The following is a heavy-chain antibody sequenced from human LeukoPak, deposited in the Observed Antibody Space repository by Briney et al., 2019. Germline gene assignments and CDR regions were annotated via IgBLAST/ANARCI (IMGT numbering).Heavy chain of an antibody. D-gene: IGHD6-13*01. CDR2: LSKSGGGT. J-gene: IGHJ5*02. CDR1: GFSLSIYG. Sequence: PGRSLSLSCASSGFSLSIYGLTWVRQAPAKGLEWVSSLSKSGGGTYYADSVKGRFTISRDNSRNTLYLQMHSLRVEDTAVYYCAKDRPYITSWYGCSTPWGQGTLVTVSS. CDR3: AKDRPYITSWYGCSTP. V-gene: IGHV3-23*01.